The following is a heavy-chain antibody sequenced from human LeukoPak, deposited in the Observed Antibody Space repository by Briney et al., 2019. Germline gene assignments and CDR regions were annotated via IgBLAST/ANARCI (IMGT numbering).Heavy chain of an antibody. V-gene: IGHV4-4*02. CDR3: AAAFSAYDPFDS. J-gene: IGHJ4*02. Sequence: HPSETLSLTCAVSGGSISSTNWWSWVRQSPGKGLEWIGEINHSGSTNYNPSLKSRVTISVDTSKNQFSLKLSSVTAADTAVYYCAAAFSAYDPFDSWGQGTLVTVSS. CDR2: INHSGST. D-gene: IGHD5-12*01. CDR1: GGSISSTNW.